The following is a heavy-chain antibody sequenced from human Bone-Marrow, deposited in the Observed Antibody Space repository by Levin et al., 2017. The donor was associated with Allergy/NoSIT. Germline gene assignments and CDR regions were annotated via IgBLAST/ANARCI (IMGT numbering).Heavy chain of an antibody. CDR1: GYSFTNYG. CDR2: INTNTGKP. V-gene: IGHV7-4-1*02. Sequence: ASVKVSCKASGYSFTNYGLNWVRQAPGQGLEWMGWINTNTGKPTFAQGFTGRFVFSLDTSVRTAYLQISSLKAEDTAIYYCARDPWDLEKGSGSSCWYRVPGGFWGQGTLVTVSS. J-gene: IGHJ4*02. CDR3: ARDPWDLEKGSGSSCWYRVPGGF. D-gene: IGHD6-19*01.